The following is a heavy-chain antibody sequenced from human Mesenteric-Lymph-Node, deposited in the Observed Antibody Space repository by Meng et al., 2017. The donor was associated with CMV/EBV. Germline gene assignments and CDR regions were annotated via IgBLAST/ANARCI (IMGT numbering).Heavy chain of an antibody. D-gene: IGHD2-21*01. J-gene: IGHJ6*02. Sequence: GGSLRLSCAASGFTFSSHWMSWVRQAPGKGLEWVSVIYSGGSTYYADSVKGRFTISRDNSKNTLYLQMNSLRAEDTAVYYCALQYCGGDCYSPYYYYGMDVWGQGTTVTVSS. CDR1: GFTFSSHW. CDR2: IYSGGST. CDR3: ALQYCGGDCYSPYYYYGMDV. V-gene: IGHV3-66*02.